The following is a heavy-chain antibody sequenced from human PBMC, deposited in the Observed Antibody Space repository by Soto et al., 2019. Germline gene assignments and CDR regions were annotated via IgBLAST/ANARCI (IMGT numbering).Heavy chain of an antibody. CDR3: AKSQLELRGVDY. CDR1: GFTFSSYA. D-gene: IGHD1-7*01. V-gene: IGHV3-23*01. J-gene: IGHJ4*02. CDR2: ISGSGGST. Sequence: EVQLLESGGGLVQPGGSLRLSCAASGFTFSSYAMSWVRQAPGKGLEWVSAISGSGGSTYYADSVKGRFTISRDNSKNPLYLQMNSLRAEDTAVYYCAKSQLELRGVDYWGQGTLVTVSS.